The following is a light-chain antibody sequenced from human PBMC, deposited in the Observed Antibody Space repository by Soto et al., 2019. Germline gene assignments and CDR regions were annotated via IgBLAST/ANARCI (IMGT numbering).Light chain of an antibody. CDR1: SSDVGGYNY. V-gene: IGLV2-14*01. CDR3: SSYTSLHVV. J-gene: IGLJ2*01. CDR2: DVS. Sequence: QPASVSGSPGQSITISCTGTSSDVGGYNYVSWYQQHPGKAPKLMIYDVSNRPSGVSNRFSGSKSGNTASLTISGLQAEDEADYYCSSYTSLHVVFGGGTKLTVL.